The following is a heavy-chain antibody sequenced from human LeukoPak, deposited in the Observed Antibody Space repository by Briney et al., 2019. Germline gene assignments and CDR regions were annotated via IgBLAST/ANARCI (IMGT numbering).Heavy chain of an antibody. V-gene: IGHV4-59*01. J-gene: IGHJ6*03. CDR1: GGSISSYY. CDR3: ARGGGEYYDFWSGYYRDYYYYYYMDV. Sequence: PSETLSLTCTVSGGSISSYYWSWIRQPPGKGLEWIGYIYYSGSTNYNPSLKSRVTISVDTSKNQFSLKLSSVTAADTAVYYCARGGGEYYDFWSGYYRDYYYYYYMDVWGKGTTVTVSS. D-gene: IGHD3-3*01. CDR2: IYYSGST.